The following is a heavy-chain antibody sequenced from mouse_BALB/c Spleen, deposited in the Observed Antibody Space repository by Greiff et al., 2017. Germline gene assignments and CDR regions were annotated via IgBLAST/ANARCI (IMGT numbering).Heavy chain of an antibody. CDR3: ARDGDGFDD. J-gene: IGHJ2*01. CDR2: INSNGGST. V-gene: IGHV5-6-3*01. CDR1: GFTFSSYG. D-gene: IGHD3-3*01. Sequence: DVMLVESGGGLVQPGGSLKLSCAASGFTFSSYGMSWVRQTPDKRLELVATINSNGGSTYYPDSVKGRFTISIDNAKNTLYLQMSSLKSEDTAMYYCARDGDGFDDWGQGTTVAVSS.